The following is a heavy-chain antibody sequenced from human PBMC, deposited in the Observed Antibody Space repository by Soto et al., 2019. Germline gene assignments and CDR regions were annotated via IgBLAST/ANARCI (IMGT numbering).Heavy chain of an antibody. J-gene: IGHJ4*02. CDR3: ARVPSRGGYDRVFDY. D-gene: IGHD5-12*01. CDR1: GYTFTGYY. V-gene: IGHV1-2*02. Sequence: ASVKVSCKASGYTFTGYYMHWLRQAPGQGLEWMGWINPNSGGTNYAQRFQGRVTMTRDTSISTAYMELSRLRSDDTAVYYCARVPSRGGYDRVFDYWGQGTLVTVSS. CDR2: INPNSGGT.